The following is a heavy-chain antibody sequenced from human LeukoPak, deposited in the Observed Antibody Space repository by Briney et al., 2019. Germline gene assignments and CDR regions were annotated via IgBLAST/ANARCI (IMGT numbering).Heavy chain of an antibody. CDR1: GDSISSSTYY. CDR3: ARRRGDLSYFDS. V-gene: IGHV4-39*01. Sequence: SETLSLTCTVSGDSISSSTYYWGWIRQPPGKGLEWFGSIYYSGSTYYNPSLKSRVTISVDTSKNQFSLKLSSVTAADTAVYYCARRRGDLSYFDSWGQGTLVTVSS. J-gene: IGHJ4*02. D-gene: IGHD4-17*01. CDR2: IYYSGST.